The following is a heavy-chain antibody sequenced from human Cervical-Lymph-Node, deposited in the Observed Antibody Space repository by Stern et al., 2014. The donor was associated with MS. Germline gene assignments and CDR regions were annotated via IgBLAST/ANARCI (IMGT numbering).Heavy chain of an antibody. CDR2: MNPKSGNR. Sequence: QVQLVQSGAEVKKPGASVKVSCKASGYTFISYDINWVRQATGQGLEWMGWMNPKSGNRVYAQKFQGRVTMTRNNSITTAYMELSSLRSDDTAVYYRARRVSSGWSGHWFDPWGQGTLVTVAS. CDR3: ARRVSSGWSGHWFDP. J-gene: IGHJ5*02. CDR1: GYTFISYD. D-gene: IGHD6-19*01. V-gene: IGHV1-8*01.